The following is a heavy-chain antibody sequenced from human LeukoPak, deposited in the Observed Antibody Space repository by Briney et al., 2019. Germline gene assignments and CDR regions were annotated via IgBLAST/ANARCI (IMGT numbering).Heavy chain of an antibody. Sequence: GGSLRLSCAASGFTFSNYAIYWVRQAPGKGLEWVSVISTDGNYKYYADSVEGRFAVSRDNSKNIVYLQMNSLSADDTAVYYCAQRPVPTIKGYFDSWGQGTLVTVSS. CDR3: AQRPVPTIKGYFDS. CDR1: GFTFSNYA. D-gene: IGHD5-24*01. J-gene: IGHJ4*02. V-gene: IGHV3-30*09. CDR2: ISTDGNYK.